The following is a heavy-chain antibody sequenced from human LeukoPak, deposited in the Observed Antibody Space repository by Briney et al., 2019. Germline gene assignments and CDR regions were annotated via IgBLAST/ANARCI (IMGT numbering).Heavy chain of an antibody. J-gene: IGHJ6*03. V-gene: IGHV3-30*03. CDR1: GFPFSDYG. CDR3: ARDPYNGYYGDDYYYYMDV. Sequence: GGSLRLSCAASGFPFSDYGMYWVRQAPGKGLEWMTVISHDGSNKYYADSVKGRITISRDNAKNSLSLQMNSLRAEDTAVYYCARDPYNGYYGDDYYYYMDVWGKGTMVTISS. D-gene: IGHD4-17*01. CDR2: ISHDGSNK.